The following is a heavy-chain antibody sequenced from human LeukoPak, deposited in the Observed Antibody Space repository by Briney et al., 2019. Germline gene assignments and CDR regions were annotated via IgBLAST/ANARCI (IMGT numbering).Heavy chain of an antibody. V-gene: IGHV4-39*07. J-gene: IGHJ4*02. CDR1: GGSISSSSYY. CDR2: IYYSGST. CDR3: ARASMGDDYGDHNFDY. D-gene: IGHD4-17*01. Sequence: SETLSLTCTVSGGSISSSSYYWGWIRQPPGKGLEWIGSIYYSGSTYYNPSLKSRVTISVDTSKNQFSLKLSSVTVADTAVYYCARASMGDDYGDHNFDYWGQGTLVTVSS.